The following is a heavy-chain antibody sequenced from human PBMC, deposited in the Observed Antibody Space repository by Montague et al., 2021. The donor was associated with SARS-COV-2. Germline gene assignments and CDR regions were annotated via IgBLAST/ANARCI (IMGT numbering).Heavy chain of an antibody. V-gene: IGHV5-10-1*01. J-gene: IGHJ1*01. D-gene: IGHD6-19*01. CDR1: GYSFTSYW. CDR3: AISGPSLVSAVAGRKPNFQH. Sequence: QSGAEVKKPGESLRISCKGSGYSFTSYWISWVRQMPGKGLEWMGRIDPSDSYTNYSPSFQGHVTISADKPISTAYLQWSSLKASDTAMYYCAISGPSLVSAVAGRKPNFQHWGQGTLVTVSS. CDR2: IDPSDSYT.